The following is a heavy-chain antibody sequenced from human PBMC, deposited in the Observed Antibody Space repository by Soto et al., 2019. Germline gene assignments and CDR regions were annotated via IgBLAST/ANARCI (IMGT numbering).Heavy chain of an antibody. J-gene: IGHJ4*02. CDR3: ARDWGDCSSNSFYELY. V-gene: IGHV3-66*01. CDR1: GFTVSSNY. D-gene: IGHD2-2*01. Sequence: EVQLVESGGGLVQPGGSLRLSCAASGFTVSSNYMSWVRQAPGKGLEWVSVIYSGGSTYYADSVKGRFTISRDNSKNTLYLQMNSMRAEDTAVYYCARDWGDCSSNSFYELYWGQGTLVTVSS. CDR2: IYSGGST.